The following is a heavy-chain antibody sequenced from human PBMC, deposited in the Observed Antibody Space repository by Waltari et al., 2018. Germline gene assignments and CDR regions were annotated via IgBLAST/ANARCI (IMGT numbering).Heavy chain of an antibody. Sequence: QVQLVQSGAEVKKPGASVKVSCKSSAYTFTRSAMHWVRQAPGQRLKWMGWINDGNGNTNYEQKIQGRVTMTTDTSTSTAYMELRSLRSDDTAVYYCARVWGGSHKYFDYWGQGTLVTVSS. D-gene: IGHD1-26*01. CDR1: AYTFTRSA. J-gene: IGHJ4*02. CDR3: ARVWGGSHKYFDY. V-gene: IGHV1-3*01. CDR2: INDGNGNT.